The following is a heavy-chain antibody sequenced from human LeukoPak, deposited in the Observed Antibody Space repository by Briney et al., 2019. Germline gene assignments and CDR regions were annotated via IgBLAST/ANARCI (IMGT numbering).Heavy chain of an antibody. J-gene: IGHJ4*02. D-gene: IGHD5-12*01. CDR3: ARDYDEDY. V-gene: IGHV3-21*01. CDR1: GLSLDMYT. CDR2: ISMSSSHI. Sequence: GGSLRLSCDVSGLSLDMYTMNWVRQVPGKGLEWVSSISMSSSHIYYADSVKGRFTISRDNAKNSLYLQMHSLRAEDTAVYYCARDYDEDYWGQGTLVTVSS.